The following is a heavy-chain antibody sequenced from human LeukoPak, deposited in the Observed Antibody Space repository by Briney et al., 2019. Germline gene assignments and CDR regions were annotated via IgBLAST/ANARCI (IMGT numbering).Heavy chain of an antibody. Sequence: GGSLRLSCAASGLSFSTFAMSWVRQAPGKGLEWVAIISYAGTHKYYADSVEGRFTISRDNSMDTLYLQMNNLRAEDTAVYYCAKDSDDSTGYSYYYYYGMDVWGQGTTVTVSS. CDR3: AKDSDDSTGYSYYYYYGMDV. D-gene: IGHD3-22*01. CDR1: GLSFSTFA. J-gene: IGHJ6*02. CDR2: ISYAGTHK. V-gene: IGHV3-30*18.